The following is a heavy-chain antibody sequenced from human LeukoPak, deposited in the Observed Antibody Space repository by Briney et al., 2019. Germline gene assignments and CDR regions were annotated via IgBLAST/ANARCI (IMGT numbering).Heavy chain of an antibody. CDR1: GGSISSYY. CDR2: IYYSGST. J-gene: IGHJ3*02. V-gene: IGHV4-59*12. D-gene: IGHD3-22*01. CDR3: ARDLYYDSSGYSAFDI. Sequence: SETLSLTCTVSGGSISSYYWSWIRQPPGKGLEWIGYIYYSGSTNYNPSLKSRVTISVDTSKNQFSLKLRSVTAADTAVYYCARDLYYDSSGYSAFDIWGQGTMVTVSS.